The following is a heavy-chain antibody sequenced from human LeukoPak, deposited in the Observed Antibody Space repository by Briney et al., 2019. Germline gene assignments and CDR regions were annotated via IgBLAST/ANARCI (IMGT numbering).Heavy chain of an antibody. CDR3: ARSPRLLWFGELIDP. J-gene: IGHJ5*02. CDR2: INPNSGGT. CDR1: GYTFTVYY. Sequence: GASVTVSCKASGYTFTVYYMHWVRQAPGQGLEWMGWINPNSGGTNYAQKFQGRVTMTRDRSISTAYMELSRLRSDDTAVYYCARSPRLLWFGELIDPWGQGTLVTVSS. D-gene: IGHD3-10*01. V-gene: IGHV1-2*02.